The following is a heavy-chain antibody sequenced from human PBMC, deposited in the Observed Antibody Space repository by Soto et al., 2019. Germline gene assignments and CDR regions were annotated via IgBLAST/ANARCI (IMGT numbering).Heavy chain of an antibody. D-gene: IGHD6-13*01. CDR2: ISAYNGNT. V-gene: IGHV1-18*01. CDR3: ARDGWIAAAGTGVYYYHGMDV. CDR1: GYTFTSYG. J-gene: IGHJ6*02. Sequence: GSSVKVSCKASGYTFTSYGIIWVLQAPGQGLECIGWISAYNGNTNYAQKLQGRVTMTTDTSTSTAYMELRSLRSADTAVYYCARDGWIAAAGTGVYYYHGMDVWG.